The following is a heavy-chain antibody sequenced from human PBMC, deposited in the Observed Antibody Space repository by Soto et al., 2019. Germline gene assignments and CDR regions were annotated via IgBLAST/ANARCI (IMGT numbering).Heavy chain of an antibody. CDR2: MNPDTGHT. Sequence: QVQLVQSGAEVRQPGASVKVSCEASGYIFTSYDFSWVRQAAGQGLEWMGWMNPDTGHTGYAQRLQGRLTLTRNTSITTAYMELNSLTSDDTAIYYCARVRKTRYTYESPGGPLSQGGQGTLVTVTS. D-gene: IGHD5-18*01. V-gene: IGHV1-8*01. CDR3: ARVRKTRYTYESPGGPLSQ. J-gene: IGHJ4*02. CDR1: GYIFTSYD.